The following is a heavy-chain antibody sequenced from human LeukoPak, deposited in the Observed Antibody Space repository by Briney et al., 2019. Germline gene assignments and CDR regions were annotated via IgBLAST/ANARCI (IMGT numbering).Heavy chain of an antibody. V-gene: IGHV3-30*04. CDR1: GFTFSSYA. D-gene: IGHD3-22*01. CDR3: ARDRTYHDSSGSNWFDP. Sequence: GGSLRLSCAASGFTFSSYAMHWVRQAPGKGLEWVAVISYDGSNKYYADSVKGRFTISRDNSKNTLYLQMNSLRAEDTAVYYCARDRTYHDSSGSNWFDPWGQGTLVTVSS. J-gene: IGHJ5*02. CDR2: ISYDGSNK.